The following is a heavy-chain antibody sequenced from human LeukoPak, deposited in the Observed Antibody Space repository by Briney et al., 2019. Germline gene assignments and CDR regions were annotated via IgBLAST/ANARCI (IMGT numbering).Heavy chain of an antibody. D-gene: IGHD5-18*01. Sequence: GRSLRLSCAASGFTFSSYAMHWVRQARGKGLEWVAVISYDGSNKYYADSVKGRFTISRDNSKNTLYLQMNSLRAEDTAVYYCAGYPPDTAMVKDYYYGMDVWGQGTTVTVSS. J-gene: IGHJ6*02. CDR2: ISYDGSNK. V-gene: IGHV3-30-3*01. CDR3: AGYPPDTAMVKDYYYGMDV. CDR1: GFTFSSYA.